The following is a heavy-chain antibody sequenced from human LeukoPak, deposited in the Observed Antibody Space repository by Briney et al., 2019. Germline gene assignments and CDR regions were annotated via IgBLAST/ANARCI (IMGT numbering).Heavy chain of an antibody. CDR2: IKQDGSEK. V-gene: IGHV3-7*01. J-gene: IGHJ4*02. CDR1: GFTFSSYW. CDR3: ARDKDSSWVPYFDY. D-gene: IGHD6-13*01. Sequence: HPGGSLRLSCAASGFTFSSYWMSWVRQAPGKGLEWVANIKQDGSEKYYVDSVKGRFTISRDNAKNSLYLQMNSLRAEDTAVYYCARDKDSSWVPYFDYWGQGTLVTVSS.